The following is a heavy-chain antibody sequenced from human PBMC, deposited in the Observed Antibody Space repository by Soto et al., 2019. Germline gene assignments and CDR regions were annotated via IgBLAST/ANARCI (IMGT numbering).Heavy chain of an antibody. V-gene: IGHV4-31*03. D-gene: IGHD6-19*01. CDR2: IFDSGIT. CDR1: VGSISSGGYY. CDR3: ASQASGWYPDY. Sequence: QVQLQESGPGLVKPSQTLSLTCTVSVGSISSGGYYWSWLGQHPGKGLEWIGYIFDSGITYYNSSLKCRATISVHPSKSQLSRRLTSVTATDMAVCYCASQASGWYPDYWGQGTLVTVSS. J-gene: IGHJ4*02.